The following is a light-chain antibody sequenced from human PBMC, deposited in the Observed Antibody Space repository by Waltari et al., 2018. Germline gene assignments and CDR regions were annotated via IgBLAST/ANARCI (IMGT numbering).Light chain of an antibody. V-gene: IGLV2-14*03. CDR3: CSQSSNNGVI. J-gene: IGLJ2*01. Sequence: QSALTQPASVSGSPGQSITVSCTGSSRDVGGEDSASWYQDLPGQAPKVIIYDVSSRPSGVSDRFSGSKSGNTASLTISGLQAEDEANYYCCSQSSNNGVIFGGGTKVTVL. CDR2: DVS. CDR1: SRDVGGEDS.